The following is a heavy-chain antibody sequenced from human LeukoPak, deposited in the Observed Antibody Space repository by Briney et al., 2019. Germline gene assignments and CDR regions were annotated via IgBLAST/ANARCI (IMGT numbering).Heavy chain of an antibody. D-gene: IGHD6-13*01. CDR2: ISGSGGST. Sequence: GGSLRLSCAASGFTFSSYAISWVRQAPAKGLEWVSAISGSGGSTYYADSVKGRFTISRDNSKNTLYLQMNSLRAEDTAVYYCAKALGPGYSSSWYSGYWGQGTLVTVSS. V-gene: IGHV3-23*01. J-gene: IGHJ4*02. CDR1: GFTFSSYA. CDR3: AKALGPGYSSSWYSGY.